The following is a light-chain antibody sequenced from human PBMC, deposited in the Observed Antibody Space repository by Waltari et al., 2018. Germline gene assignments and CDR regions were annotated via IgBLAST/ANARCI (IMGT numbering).Light chain of an antibody. J-gene: IGKJ2*03. Sequence: DIQITQSPPPLSESVGDTITITCRASQSISNYLAWYQQKPGKAPKLLIYKASSSGSGVPSRFSGSGSGTEFTLTISSLQPDDFATYYCQQYNTYSSFGQGTKLEIK. V-gene: IGKV1-5*03. CDR2: KAS. CDR1: QSISNY. CDR3: QQYNTYSS.